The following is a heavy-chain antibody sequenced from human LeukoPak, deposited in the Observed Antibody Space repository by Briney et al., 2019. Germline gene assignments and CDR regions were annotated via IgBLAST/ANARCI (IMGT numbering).Heavy chain of an antibody. CDR3: ARDYCSSTSCYPPYFDC. CDR1: GYRFTSYG. Sequence: ASVKVSCKASGYRFTSYGISWVRPAPGQGLEWMGWISAATGSTKYAQKVQDRVTMTTGTATSTAYMELRSVRSDDTTLYYCARDYCSSTSCYPPYFDCWGQGTLVTVSS. CDR2: ISAATGST. D-gene: IGHD2-2*01. V-gene: IGHV1-18*01. J-gene: IGHJ4*02.